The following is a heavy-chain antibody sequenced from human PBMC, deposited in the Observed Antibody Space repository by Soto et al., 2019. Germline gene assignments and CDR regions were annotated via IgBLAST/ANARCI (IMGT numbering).Heavy chain of an antibody. V-gene: IGHV4-31*03. CDR2: IFYSGSF. Sequence: SETLSLTCTVSGDSISSGGSYWSWIRQRPGKGLEWIGYIFYSGSFYYTPSLKGRAMISPDTAKNQFSLRLTSVTAADTTVYYCARAPETPPILGVVRPYFFNYWGQGTLVTVSS. CDR1: GDSISSGGSY. J-gene: IGHJ4*02. CDR3: ARAPETPPILGVVRPYFFNY. D-gene: IGHD3-3*01.